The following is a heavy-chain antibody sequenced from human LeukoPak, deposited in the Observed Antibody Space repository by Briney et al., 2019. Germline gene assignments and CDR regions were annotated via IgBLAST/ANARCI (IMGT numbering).Heavy chain of an antibody. J-gene: IGHJ4*02. CDR3: AGYGSGSYYKAFDF. CDR2: VYYTGSS. CDR1: GDSISSSY. Sequence: SETLSLTCTVSGDSISSSYWSWIRQPPGKGLEWIGYVYYTGSSYYNPSLKSRATTSIDMSKNQFSLKMTSMTAADTAVYYCAGYGSGSYYKAFDFWGQGILVTVSS. V-gene: IGHV4-59*01. D-gene: IGHD3-10*01.